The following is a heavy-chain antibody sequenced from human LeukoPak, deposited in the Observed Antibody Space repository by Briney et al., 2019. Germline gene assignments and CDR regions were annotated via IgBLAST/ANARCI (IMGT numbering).Heavy chain of an antibody. Sequence: GGSLRLSCAASGFTFSTYNMNWVRQAPGKGLEWVSYISSSSTSIYYADSVKGRFTISRDNAKTSLYLQMNSLRAEDTAVYYCARDLSGVTGYTYGRGIDYWGQGTLVTVSS. J-gene: IGHJ4*02. CDR1: GFTFSTYN. D-gene: IGHD5-18*01. CDR2: ISSSSTSI. CDR3: ARDLSGVTGYTYGRGIDY. V-gene: IGHV3-48*04.